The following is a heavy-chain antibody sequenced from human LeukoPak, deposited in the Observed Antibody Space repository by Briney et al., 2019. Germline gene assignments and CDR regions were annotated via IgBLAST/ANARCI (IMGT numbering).Heavy chain of an antibody. CDR3: ATSESQTRFDY. D-gene: IGHD1/OR15-1a*01. CDR1: GYSFTTHW. J-gene: IGHJ4*02. CDR2: IFPGDSET. V-gene: IGHV5-51*01. Sequence: GESLKISCKGSGYSFTTHWIGWVRQLPGKGLEWMGLIFPGDSETIYSPSLQGQVTISVDKSINTAYLRWSSLKASDTAMYYCATSESQTRFDYWGQGTLVTVSS.